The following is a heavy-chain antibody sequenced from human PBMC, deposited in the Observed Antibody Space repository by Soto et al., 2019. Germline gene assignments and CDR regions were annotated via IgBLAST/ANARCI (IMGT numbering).Heavy chain of an antibody. V-gene: IGHV4-59*01. CDR2: IYSSGST. CDR1: GGSIRSYY. CDR3: AKGGRQWLVTSDFNY. J-gene: IGHJ4*02. Sequence: SETLSLTCTVSGGSIRSYYWSWIRQPPGKGLEWIGYIYSSGSTNYNPSLKSRVTISVDTSKNTVSLEMTSLRAEDTAVYYCAKGGRQWLVTSDFNYWGQGALVTVSS. D-gene: IGHD6-19*01.